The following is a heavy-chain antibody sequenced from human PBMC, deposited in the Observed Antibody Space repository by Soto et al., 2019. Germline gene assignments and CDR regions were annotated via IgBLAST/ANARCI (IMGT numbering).Heavy chain of an antibody. CDR3: VRVQMATLYFDD. Sequence: QVQLQESGPGLVKPSETLSLTCTVSSGSISGYYWSWVRQPPGKGLEWIGYIYYSGTHNYNPSLKSRLTISVDTSKNLFSLKLNSVTAADTAVYYCVRVQMATLYFDDWGQGTLVTVSS. CDR1: SGSISGYY. V-gene: IGHV4-59*01. J-gene: IGHJ4*02. CDR2: IYYSGTH. D-gene: IGHD5-12*01.